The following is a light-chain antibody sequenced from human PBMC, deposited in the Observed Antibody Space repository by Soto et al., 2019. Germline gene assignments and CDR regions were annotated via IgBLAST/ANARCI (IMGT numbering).Light chain of an antibody. V-gene: IGKV3-20*01. Sequence: EIVLTQSPGTLSLSPGERATLSCRASQSISSSYLAWYQQKPGQAPSLLIYGASSRATGIPDRFSGSRSGTDFTLTISRLEPEDFAVYYCQHYGSSSWTFGQGTKVDIK. CDR2: GAS. CDR3: QHYGSSSWT. CDR1: QSISSSY. J-gene: IGKJ1*01.